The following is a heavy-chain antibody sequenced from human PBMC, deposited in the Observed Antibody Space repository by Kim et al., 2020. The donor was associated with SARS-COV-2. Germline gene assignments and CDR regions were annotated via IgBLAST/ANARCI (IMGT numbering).Heavy chain of an antibody. V-gene: IGHV1-69*13. CDR2: IIPILRTA. Sequence: SVKVSCKASGGTFSTYATNWVRQAPGQGLEWMGGIIPILRTADYAQNFQGRVTITAEESTYTAYMELSSLRFDDTAVYYCAKEAYGSVGGTYYYYGLDVWGQGTTVTVSS. D-gene: IGHD3-10*01. CDR1: GGTFSTYA. J-gene: IGHJ6*02. CDR3: AKEAYGSVGGTYYYYGLDV.